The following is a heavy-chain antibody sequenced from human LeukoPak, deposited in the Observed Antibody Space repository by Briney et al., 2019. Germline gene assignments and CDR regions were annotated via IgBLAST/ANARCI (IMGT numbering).Heavy chain of an antibody. CDR3: ARGYISGGLGY. CDR1: GGTFSRYA. J-gene: IGHJ4*02. Sequence: GASVKVSCKASGGTFSRYAISWVRQAPGQGLEWMGGIVPIFGTANYAQKFQGRVTITADKSTSTAYMELSRVRSDDTAVYYCARGYISGGLGYWGQGTLVTVSS. CDR2: IVPIFGTA. V-gene: IGHV1-69*06. D-gene: IGHD3-10*01.